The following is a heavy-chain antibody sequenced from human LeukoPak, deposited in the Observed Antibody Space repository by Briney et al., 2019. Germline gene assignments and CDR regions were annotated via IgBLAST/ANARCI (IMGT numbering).Heavy chain of an antibody. CDR2: IYYSMST. V-gene: IGHV4-39*01. J-gene: IGHJ5*02. CDR1: GDSISSGPYY. CDR3: ASQYGGNSYWFDP. D-gene: IGHD4-23*01. Sequence: SETLSLTCTVSGDSISSGPYYWGWIRQPPGKGLEWIGTIYYSMSTYYNPSLKSRVTISVDTSKNQFSLKLRSVTAADTAVYYCASQYGGNSYWFDPWGQGTLVTVSS.